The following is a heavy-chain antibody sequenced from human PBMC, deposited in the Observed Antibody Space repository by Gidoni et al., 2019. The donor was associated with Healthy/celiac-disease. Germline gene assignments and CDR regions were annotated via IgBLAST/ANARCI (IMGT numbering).Heavy chain of an antibody. D-gene: IGHD3-3*01. Sequence: QVQLVESGGGGVQPGRSLRPSCSASAFTFVRFGMPWVRQAPGKGLEWVAVISYDGSNKYYADSVKGRFTISRDNSKNTLYLQMNSLRAEDTAVYYCAKAVASGYYDFWSGYYTNIEGTGMDVWGQGTTVTVSS. J-gene: IGHJ6*02. CDR2: ISYDGSNK. V-gene: IGHV3-30*18. CDR1: AFTFVRFG. CDR3: AKAVASGYYDFWSGYYTNIEGTGMDV.